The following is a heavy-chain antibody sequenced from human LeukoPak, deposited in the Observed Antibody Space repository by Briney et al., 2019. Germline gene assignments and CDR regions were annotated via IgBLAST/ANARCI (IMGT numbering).Heavy chain of an antibody. V-gene: IGHV1-8*01. Sequence: GASVKVSCKASGYTFTSYDINWVRQATGQGLEWMGWMNPNSGNTGYAQKFQGRVTMTRNTSISTAYMELSSLRSEDTAVYYCARDRGLGSGSGERGAFDIWGQGTMVTVSS. CDR3: ARDRGLGSGSGERGAFDI. CDR2: MNPNSGNT. D-gene: IGHD3-10*01. J-gene: IGHJ3*02. CDR1: GYTFTSYD.